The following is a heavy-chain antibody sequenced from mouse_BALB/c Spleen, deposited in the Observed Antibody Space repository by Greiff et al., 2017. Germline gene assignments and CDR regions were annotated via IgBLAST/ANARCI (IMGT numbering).Heavy chain of an antibody. V-gene: IGHV1-15*01. CDR1: GYTFTDYE. Sequence: QVQLKQSGAELVRPGASVTLSCKASGYTFTDYEMHWVKQTPVHGLEWIGAIDPETGGTAYNQKFKGKATLTADKSSSTAYMQLSSLTSEDSAVYYCARDLSSYYFDYWGQGTTLTVSS. CDR3: ARDLSSYYFDY. D-gene: IGHD1-1*01. J-gene: IGHJ2*01. CDR2: IDPETGGT.